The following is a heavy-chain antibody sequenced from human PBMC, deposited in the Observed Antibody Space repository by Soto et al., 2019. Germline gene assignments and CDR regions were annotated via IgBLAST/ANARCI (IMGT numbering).Heavy chain of an antibody. J-gene: IGHJ4*02. D-gene: IGHD6-13*01. CDR3: ARYNAASGTYYFDF. V-gene: IGHV4-4*02. CDR2: INHRGSA. CDR1: GGSISSSDW. Sequence: SETLSLTCVVSGGSISSSDWWSWVRQPPGKGPEWIGEINHRGSANYNPSLKSRVTISVDISKSQFSLRLTSVTAADTAVYYCARYNAASGTYYFDFWGQGALVTVSS.